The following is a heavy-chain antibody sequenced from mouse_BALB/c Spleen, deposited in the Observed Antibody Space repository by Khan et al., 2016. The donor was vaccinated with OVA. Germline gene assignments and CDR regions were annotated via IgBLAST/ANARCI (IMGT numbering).Heavy chain of an antibody. CDR1: GYTFINYW. Sequence: VQLQESGAELAKPGASVKMSCKASGYTFINYWILWVKQRPGQGLEWIGYINPSTGYTEYNQNFKDKDTLTADKSSSTAYMQLSSLTSEDSAVYYCARRGLRWDFDYWGQGTTLTVSS. J-gene: IGHJ2*01. CDR2: INPSTGYT. D-gene: IGHD1-1*01. V-gene: IGHV1-7*01. CDR3: ARRGLRWDFDY.